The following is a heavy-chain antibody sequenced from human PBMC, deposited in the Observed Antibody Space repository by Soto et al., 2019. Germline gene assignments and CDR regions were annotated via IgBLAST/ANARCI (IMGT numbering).Heavy chain of an antibody. J-gene: IGHJ6*02. V-gene: IGHV1-18*01. D-gene: IGHD3-16*01. CDR1: GYTFTNYG. Sequence: QVQVVQSGGEVKQPGASVKVSCKASGYTFTNYGLTWVRQAPGRGLEWMGWLSPNDGKTNYAQKLQGRLTMTTDTPTSTAYMELGSLRFDDTAIYYCVRGGGSNYCGLDVWGQGTKVTVSS. CDR3: VRGGGSNYCGLDV. CDR2: LSPNDGKT.